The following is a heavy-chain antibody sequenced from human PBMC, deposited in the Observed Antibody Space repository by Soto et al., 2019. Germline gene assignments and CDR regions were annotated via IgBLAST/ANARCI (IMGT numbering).Heavy chain of an antibody. J-gene: IGHJ4*02. CDR3: ARVGVWYYGVNSGLGY. CDR2: INPSGGST. D-gene: IGHD4-17*01. V-gene: IGHV1-46*01. Sequence: QVQLVQSGAEVKKPGASVKVSCKASGYTFTSYYMHWVRQAPGQGLEWMGIINPSGGSTSYAQKFKGRVTMTRDTSTSTVYMELSSLRSEDTAVYYCARVGVWYYGVNSGLGYWGQGTLVTVSS. CDR1: GYTFTSYY.